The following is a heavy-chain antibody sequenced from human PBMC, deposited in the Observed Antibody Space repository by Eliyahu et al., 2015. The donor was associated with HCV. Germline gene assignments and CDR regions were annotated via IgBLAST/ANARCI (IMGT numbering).Heavy chain of an antibody. Sequence: EVQLLESGGGLVQPGGSLRLSCAASGFTFSSYAIXWVRQAPGKGLEWVSAISGSGGSTYYADSVKGRFTISRDNSKNTLYLQMNSLRAEDTAVYYCAKRPPVAYCGGDCYSYAFDIWGQGTMVTVSS. D-gene: IGHD2-21*02. CDR1: GFTFSSYA. CDR3: AKRPPVAYCGGDCYSYAFDI. V-gene: IGHV3-23*01. J-gene: IGHJ3*02. CDR2: ISGSGGST.